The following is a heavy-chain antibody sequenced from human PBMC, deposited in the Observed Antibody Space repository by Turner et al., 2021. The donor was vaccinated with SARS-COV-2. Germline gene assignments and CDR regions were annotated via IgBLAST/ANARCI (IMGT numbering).Heavy chain of an antibody. CDR2: ISSSSSYI. J-gene: IGHJ5*02. D-gene: IGHD2-2*01. Sequence: EVQLVESGGGLVKPGGSLRLSCEASGFTFSSYAMVWVRQAPGKGLEWVSSISSSSSYIYYADSVKGRFTISRDNAKNSLYLQMNSLRAEDTAVYYCARDCSIPSCEAWGQGTLVTVSS. CDR1: GFTFSSYA. CDR3: ARDCSIPSCEA. V-gene: IGHV3-21*02.